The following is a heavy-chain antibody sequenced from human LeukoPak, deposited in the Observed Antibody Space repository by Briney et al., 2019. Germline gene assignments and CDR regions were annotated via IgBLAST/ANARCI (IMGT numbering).Heavy chain of an antibody. CDR2: INRDGSST. D-gene: IGHD3-22*01. CDR1: GFTFSSYW. Sequence: GGSLRLSCGVPGFTFSSYWMPWVRQARGKGLVWVSRINRDGSSTSYAGSVKGRFTISRDNHKNTLYLQMNSLRGEDTAVYYCARDGLYYYDSSADDAFDIWGQGTMVTVSS. J-gene: IGHJ3*02. CDR3: ARDGLYYYDSSADDAFDI. V-gene: IGHV3-74*01.